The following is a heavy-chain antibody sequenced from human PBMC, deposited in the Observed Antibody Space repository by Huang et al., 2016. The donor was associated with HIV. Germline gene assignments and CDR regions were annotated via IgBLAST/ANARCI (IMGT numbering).Heavy chain of an antibody. CDR3: AKESRWFSDFDQ. V-gene: IGHV3-30*18. Sequence: QVQLVESGGGVVQPGTSLRLSCAASGFIFSNFGMHGVGQAPGKGLEWVALISYDGRSDRYSDSVKGRFTISRDNDKNTLSLEMNRLRHDDTAVYYCAKESRWFSDFDQWGQGTLVTVSS. D-gene: IGHD2-15*01. J-gene: IGHJ5*02. CDR2: ISYDGRSD. CDR1: GFIFSNFG.